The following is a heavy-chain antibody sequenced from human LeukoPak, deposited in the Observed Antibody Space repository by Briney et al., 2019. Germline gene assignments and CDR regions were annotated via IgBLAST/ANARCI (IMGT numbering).Heavy chain of an antibody. J-gene: IGHJ4*02. Sequence: GRFLRLSCAASGFTFSSYAMHWVRQAPGKGLEWVAVISYDGSNKYYADSVKGRFTISRDNSKNTLYLQMNSLRAEDTAVYYCARDGKVVRDPIDYWGQGTLVTVSS. CDR1: GFTFSSYA. CDR2: ISYDGSNK. V-gene: IGHV3-30-3*01. D-gene: IGHD3-10*01. CDR3: ARDGKVVRDPIDY.